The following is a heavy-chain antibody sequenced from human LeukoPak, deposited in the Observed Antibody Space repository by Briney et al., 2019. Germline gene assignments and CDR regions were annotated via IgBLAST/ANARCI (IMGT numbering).Heavy chain of an antibody. Sequence: ASVKVSCKASGYTFTSYGISWVRQAPGQGLEWMGWISAYNGNTNYAQKLQGRVTMITDTSTSTAYMELRSLSSDDTAVYYCARAPLFRYCTNGVCFNWFDPWGQGTLVTVSS. V-gene: IGHV1-18*01. CDR3: ARAPLFRYCTNGVCFNWFDP. J-gene: IGHJ5*02. D-gene: IGHD2-8*01. CDR1: GYTFTSYG. CDR2: ISAYNGNT.